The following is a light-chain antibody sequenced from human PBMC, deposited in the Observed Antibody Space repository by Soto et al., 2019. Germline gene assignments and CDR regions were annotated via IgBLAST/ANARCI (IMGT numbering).Light chain of an antibody. Sequence: DRVTITCRASPGISSYLAWYQQKPGKAPKLLIYAAFPLENGVPSRFSGSGSGTEFTLTISSLQPEDFATYYCQQLSTYPRTFGPGTKVDIK. CDR1: PGISSY. CDR2: AAF. J-gene: IGKJ1*01. V-gene: IGKV1-9*01. CDR3: QQLSTYPRT.